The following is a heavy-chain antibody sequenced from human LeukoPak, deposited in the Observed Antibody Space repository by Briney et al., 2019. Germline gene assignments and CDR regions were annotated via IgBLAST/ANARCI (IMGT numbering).Heavy chain of an antibody. CDR1: GGSISSSSYY. V-gene: IGHV4-39*01. CDR2: IYYSGST. D-gene: IGHD5-18*01. CDR3: GGGDTAMFRWYFDL. J-gene: IGHJ2*01. Sequence: SETLSLTCTVSGGSISSSSYYWGWIRQPPGKGLEWIGSIYYSGSTYYNPSLKSRVTISVDTSKNQFSLKLSSVTAADTAVYYWGGGDTAMFRWYFDLGGGAPLVSVP.